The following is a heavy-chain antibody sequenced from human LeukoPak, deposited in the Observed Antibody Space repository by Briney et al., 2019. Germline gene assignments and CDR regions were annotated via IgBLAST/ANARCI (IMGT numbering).Heavy chain of an antibody. CDR1: GGSFSGYY. V-gene: IGHV4-34*01. CDR2: INHSGST. Sequence: SETLSLTCAVYGGSFSGYYWSWIRQPPGKGLEWIGEINHSGSTNYNPSLNSRVTISVDTYKNQFSLKLSSVTAADTAVYYCARGRYSYGYVKPYYFDYWGQGTLVTVSS. D-gene: IGHD5-18*01. J-gene: IGHJ4*02. CDR3: ARGRYSYGYVKPYYFDY.